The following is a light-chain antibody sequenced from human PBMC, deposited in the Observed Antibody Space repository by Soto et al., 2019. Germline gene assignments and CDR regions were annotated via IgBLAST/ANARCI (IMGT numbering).Light chain of an antibody. CDR1: SSNIGANS. V-gene: IGLV1-51*01. Sequence: QSVLTQPPSVSAAPGQKVTISCSGTSSNIGANSVFWYQQLPATAPTLLINDDDKRPSGIPDRFSGSKSGTSATLGITGFQTGDEADYYCGSWDSSLSAYVFATGTKVTVL. CDR2: DDD. J-gene: IGLJ1*01. CDR3: GSWDSSLSAYV.